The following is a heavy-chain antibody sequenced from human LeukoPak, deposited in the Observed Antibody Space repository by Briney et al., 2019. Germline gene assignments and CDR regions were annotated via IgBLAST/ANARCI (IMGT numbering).Heavy chain of an antibody. D-gene: IGHD2-2*01. CDR1: GYSLSSGYY. CDR2: IYHSGST. CDR3: AREVRGCSSTSCNTRVDY. Sequence: SETLSLTCAVSGYSLSSGYYWGWIRQPPGKGLEWIGSIYHSGSTYYNPSLKSRVTISVDTSKNQFSLKLSSVTAADTAVYYCAREVRGCSSTSCNTRVDYWGQGTLVTVSS. J-gene: IGHJ4*02. V-gene: IGHV4-38-2*02.